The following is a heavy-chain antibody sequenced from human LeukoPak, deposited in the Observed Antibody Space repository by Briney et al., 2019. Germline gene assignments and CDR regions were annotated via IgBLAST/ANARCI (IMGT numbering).Heavy chain of an antibody. CDR1: GGSFSGYY. CDR3: ASVDTAMGTDAFDI. Sequence: KPSETLSLTCAVYGGSFSGYYWSWIRQPPGKGLEWIGEINHSGSTNYNPSLKSRVTISVDTSKNQFSLKLSSVTAADTAVYYCASVDTAMGTDAFDIWGQGTMVTVSS. D-gene: IGHD5-18*01. J-gene: IGHJ3*02. V-gene: IGHV4-34*01. CDR2: INHSGST.